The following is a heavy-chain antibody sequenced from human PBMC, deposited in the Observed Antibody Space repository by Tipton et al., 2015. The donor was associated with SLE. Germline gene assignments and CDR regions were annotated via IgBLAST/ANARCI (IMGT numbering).Heavy chain of an antibody. V-gene: IGHV4-4*02. J-gene: IGHJ6*04. D-gene: IGHD3-22*01. CDR1: GGSISSSNW. Sequence: TLSLTCAVSGGSISSSNWWSWVRQPPGKGLECIGEIYHSGSTNYNPSLKSRVTISVDKSKNQFSLKLSSVTAADTAVYYCARGYYYDSSCYHYYGMDVWGKGTTVTVSS. CDR2: IYHSGST. CDR3: ARGYYYDSSCYHYYGMDV.